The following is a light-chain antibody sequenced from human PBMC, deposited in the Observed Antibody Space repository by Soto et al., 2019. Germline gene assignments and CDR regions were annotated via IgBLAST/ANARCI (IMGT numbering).Light chain of an antibody. CDR3: QKYNSAPPLT. Sequence: DIQMTQSPSSLPASVGEKVTITCRPSQGITNYLAWYQQKPGKVPKLLIYAASTLQSGVPSRFSGSGSGTDFTLTISSLQPEDVATYYCQKYNSAPPLTFGGGTKVEIK. V-gene: IGKV1-27*01. CDR2: AAS. J-gene: IGKJ4*01. CDR1: QGITNY.